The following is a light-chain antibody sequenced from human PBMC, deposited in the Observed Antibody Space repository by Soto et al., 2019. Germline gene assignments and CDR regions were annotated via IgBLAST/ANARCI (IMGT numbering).Light chain of an antibody. CDR3: QQYDELPWT. CDR1: QDITNF. CDR2: DAS. Sequence: DIQMTQSPSSLSASAGERITITCQASQDITNFLNWYQQKPGKAPKLLIYDASNLGTGVPSRFSGSGSGTDFTLNTSRLQPADVATYYCQQYDELPWTFGQGTRVEIK. J-gene: IGKJ1*01. V-gene: IGKV1-33*01.